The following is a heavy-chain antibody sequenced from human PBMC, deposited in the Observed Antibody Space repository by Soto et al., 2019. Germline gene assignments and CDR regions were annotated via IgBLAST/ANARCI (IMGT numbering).Heavy chain of an antibody. Sequence: GGSLRLSCAASGFDFSSDVMNWVRQAPGKGLEWVASIFGSGRTTYYADSVKGRFNISRDNSKNTLYLQLNSLRVEDTALYYCAKSQSGSFFAAFDLWGQGTMVTASS. CDR2: IFGSGRTT. CDR3: AKSQSGSFFAAFDL. J-gene: IGHJ3*01. D-gene: IGHD1-26*01. V-gene: IGHV3-23*01. CDR1: GFDFSSDV.